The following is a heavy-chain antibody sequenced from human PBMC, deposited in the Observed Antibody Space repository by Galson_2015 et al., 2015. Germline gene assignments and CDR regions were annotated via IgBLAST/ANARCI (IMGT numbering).Heavy chain of an antibody. CDR1: GGSISTSY. Sequence: SETLSLTCTVSGGSISTSYWSWIRQPPGKGLEWIGYYSYSGGTKYNPSLKSRVTIAVDTSKNQLSLRLNSVTAADTAVYYCARSPDSGGYYFNFDYWGQGTLVTVSS. CDR2: YSYSGGT. J-gene: IGHJ4*02. CDR3: ARSPDSGGYYFNFDY. D-gene: IGHD3-22*01. V-gene: IGHV4-59*01.